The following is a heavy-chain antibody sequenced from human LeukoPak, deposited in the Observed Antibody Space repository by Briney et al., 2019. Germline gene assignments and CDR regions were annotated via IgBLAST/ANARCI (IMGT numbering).Heavy chain of an antibody. CDR3: ARPLDGRITMIPGAFDI. Sequence: GGSLRLSCAASGFTFSSYAISWVRQAPGQGLEWMGGIIPIFGTANYAQKFQGRVTITADESTSTAYMELSSLRSEATAVYYCARPLDGRITMIPGAFDIWGQGTMVTVSS. CDR2: IIPIFGTA. D-gene: IGHD3-22*01. CDR1: GFTFSSYA. J-gene: IGHJ3*02. V-gene: IGHV1-69*01.